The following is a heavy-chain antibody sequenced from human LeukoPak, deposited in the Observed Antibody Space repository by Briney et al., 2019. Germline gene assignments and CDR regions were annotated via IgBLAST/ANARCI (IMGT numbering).Heavy chain of an antibody. V-gene: IGHV4-38-2*02. Sequence: SETLSLTCTVSGYSISSGYYWGWIRQPPGKGLEWIGSIYYSGSTYYNPSLKSRLTISVDTSKNQFSLKLSSVTAADTAVYYCARVPGSYPNYYYYGMDVWGQGTTVTVSS. CDR2: IYYSGST. J-gene: IGHJ6*02. CDR3: ARVPGSYPNYYYYGMDV. CDR1: GYSISSGYY. D-gene: IGHD1-26*01.